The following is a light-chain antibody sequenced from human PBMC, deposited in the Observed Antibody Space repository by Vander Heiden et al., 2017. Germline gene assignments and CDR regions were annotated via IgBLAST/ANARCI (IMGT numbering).Light chain of an antibody. Sequence: PKLMIYDVSKRPSGVPDRFSGSKSGNTASLTISGLQAEDEADYYCCSYAGGGYGFGTGTKVTVL. J-gene: IGLJ1*01. V-gene: IGLV2-11*01. CDR2: DVS. CDR3: CSYAGGGYG.